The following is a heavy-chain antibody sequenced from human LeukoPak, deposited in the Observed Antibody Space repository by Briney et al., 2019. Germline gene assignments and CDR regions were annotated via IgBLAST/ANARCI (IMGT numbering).Heavy chain of an antibody. D-gene: IGHD1-26*01. J-gene: IGHJ4*02. CDR3: ARRPVGSTGFDY. CDR2: IYYSGST. CDR1: GGSISSRSHY. Sequence: SETLSLTCTVSGGSISSRSHYWGWIRQPPGKGLEWIGSIYYSGSTYDSPSLKSRISMSVHTSRNQFSLRMSAVTAADTAVYFCARRPVGSTGFDYWGQGTLVTVSS. V-gene: IGHV4-39*01.